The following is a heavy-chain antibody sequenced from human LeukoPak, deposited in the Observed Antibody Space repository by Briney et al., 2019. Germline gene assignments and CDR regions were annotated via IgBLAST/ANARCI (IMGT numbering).Heavy chain of an antibody. Sequence: PGGSLRLSCAASGFTFINSWMIWVRQAPGKGLEWVAGIKPDGSEKYYVDSVKGRFTVSRDNAKSSLYLQMNSLRAEDTAVYYCARNFRWLQLDFWGRGTLLTVSS. J-gene: IGHJ4*02. V-gene: IGHV3-7*01. CDR2: IKPDGSEK. CDR3: ARNFRWLQLDF. CDR1: GFTFINSW. D-gene: IGHD5-24*01.